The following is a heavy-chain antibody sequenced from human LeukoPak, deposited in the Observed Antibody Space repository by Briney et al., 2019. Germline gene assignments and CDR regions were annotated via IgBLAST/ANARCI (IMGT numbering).Heavy chain of an antibody. CDR1: GFTFSSYG. J-gene: IGHJ4*02. Sequence: GRSLRLSCAASGFTFSSYGMHWVRQAPGKGLEWVALISYDGSNRYYSDSVKGRFTISRDNSKNTLYLQMNSLRPEDTAVYYCAKGRYTGSSFFDYWGQGTLVTVSS. CDR3: AKGRYTGSSFFDY. V-gene: IGHV3-30*18. CDR2: ISYDGSNR. D-gene: IGHD3-10*01.